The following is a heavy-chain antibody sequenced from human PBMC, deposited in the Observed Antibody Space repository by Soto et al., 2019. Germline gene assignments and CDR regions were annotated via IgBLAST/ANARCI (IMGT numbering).Heavy chain of an antibody. CDR3: AKGPVVPAAGAGWFDP. V-gene: IGHV3-30*18. D-gene: IGHD2-2*01. CDR2: ISYDGSNK. Sequence: GGSLRLSCAASGFTFSSYGMHWVRQAPGKGLEWVAVISYDGSNKYYADSVKGRFTISRDNSKNTLYLQMNSLRAEDTAVYYCAKGPVVPAAGAGWFDPWGQGTLVTVSS. J-gene: IGHJ5*02. CDR1: GFTFSSYG.